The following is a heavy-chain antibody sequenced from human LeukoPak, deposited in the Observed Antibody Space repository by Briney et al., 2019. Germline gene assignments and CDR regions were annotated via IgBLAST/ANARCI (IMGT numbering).Heavy chain of an antibody. V-gene: IGHV1-24*01. J-gene: IGHJ4*02. CDR2: LDPEDGET. CDR3: ATLQIGYSYGYYYFDY. Sequence: ASVKVSCKVSGYTLTELSMHWVRQAPGKGLEWTGGLDPEDGETIYAQKFQGRVTMTEDTSTDTAYMELSSLRSEDTAVYYCATLQIGYSYGYYYFDYWGQGTLVTVSS. CDR1: GYTLTELS. D-gene: IGHD5-18*01.